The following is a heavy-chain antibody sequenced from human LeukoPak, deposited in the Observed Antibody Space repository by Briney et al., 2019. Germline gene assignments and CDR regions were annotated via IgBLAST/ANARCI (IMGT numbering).Heavy chain of an antibody. Sequence: SETLSLTCTVSGGSISSSSYYWGWIRQRPGKGLEWIGSIYYSGSTYYNPSLKSRVTISVDTSKNQFSLKLSSVTAADTAVYYCARVVRYYGSGSYFRSAWFDPWGQGTLVTVSS. CDR2: IYYSGST. V-gene: IGHV4-39*07. CDR3: ARVVRYYGSGSYFRSAWFDP. CDR1: GGSISSSSYY. J-gene: IGHJ5*02. D-gene: IGHD3-10*01.